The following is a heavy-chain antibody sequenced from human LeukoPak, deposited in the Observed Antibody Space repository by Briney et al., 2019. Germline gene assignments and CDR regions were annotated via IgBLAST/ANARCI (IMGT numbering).Heavy chain of an antibody. Sequence: GGSLRLSCAASGFTFSDYWMFWVRQAPGKGLVWVSRIDLAGDYTTYADSVKGRFTISRDNSKNTLHLQMNSLRAEDTAVYYCAKGGGITRPYFDYWGQGTLVTVSS. CDR1: GFTFSDYW. CDR2: IDLAGDYT. J-gene: IGHJ4*02. V-gene: IGHV3-74*01. CDR3: AKGGGITRPYFDY. D-gene: IGHD3-16*01.